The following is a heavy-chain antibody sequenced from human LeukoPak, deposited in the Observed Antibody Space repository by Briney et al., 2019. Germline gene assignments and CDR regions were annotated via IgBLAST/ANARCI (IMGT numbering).Heavy chain of an antibody. J-gene: IGHJ4*02. Sequence: GGSLRLSCAASGFTFSSYSMNWVRQAPGKGLEWVSPISSSSSYIYYADSVKGRFTISRDNAKNSLYLQMNSLRAEDTAVYYCARLSGSYLFDYWGQGTLVTVSS. D-gene: IGHD1-26*01. V-gene: IGHV3-21*01. CDR2: ISSSSSYI. CDR1: GFTFSSYS. CDR3: ARLSGSYLFDY.